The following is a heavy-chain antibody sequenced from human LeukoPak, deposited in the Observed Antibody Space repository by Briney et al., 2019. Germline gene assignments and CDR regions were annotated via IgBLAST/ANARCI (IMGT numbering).Heavy chain of an antibody. CDR1: GFSFTTYW. D-gene: IGHD4-11*01. CDR3: ATLNYGQAYFDY. V-gene: IGHV3-7*03. J-gene: IGHJ4*02. CDR2: IKQDGTEK. Sequence: GESLRLSCAASGFSFTTYWMSWVRQAPGKGLEWVANIKQDGTEKYYVDSVKGRFTISRDNSKNTLYLQMNSLRAEDTAVYYCATLNYGQAYFDYWGQGTLVTVSS.